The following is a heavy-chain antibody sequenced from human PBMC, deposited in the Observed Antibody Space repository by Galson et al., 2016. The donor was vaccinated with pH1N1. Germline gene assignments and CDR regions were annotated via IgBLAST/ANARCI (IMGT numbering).Heavy chain of an antibody. J-gene: IGHJ3*02. CDR3: AKGGYGDYGLDGVDI. D-gene: IGHD4-17*01. V-gene: IGHV3-23*01. CDR1: GSNSDYN. Sequence: LRLSCAASGSNSDYNMNWVRLAPGKGLEWVSSISGSGGRKHYADSVQGRFIISRDNSKNTLYLQMNSLRAGDTALYFCAKGGYGDYGLDGVDIWGQGTMVSVSS. CDR2: ISGSGGRK.